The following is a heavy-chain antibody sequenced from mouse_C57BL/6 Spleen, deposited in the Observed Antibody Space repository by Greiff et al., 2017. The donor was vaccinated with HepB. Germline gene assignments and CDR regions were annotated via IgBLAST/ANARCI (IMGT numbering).Heavy chain of an antibody. Sequence: VQLQESGAELVRPGASVTLSCKASGYTFTDYEMHWVKQTPVHGLEWIGAIDPETGGTAYNQKFKGKAILTADKSSSTAYMELRSLTSEDSAVYYCTDYYGSRYVGYGGQGTTLTVSS. V-gene: IGHV1-15*01. CDR3: TDYYGSRYVGY. CDR2: IDPETGGT. CDR1: GYTFTDYE. D-gene: IGHD1-1*01. J-gene: IGHJ2*01.